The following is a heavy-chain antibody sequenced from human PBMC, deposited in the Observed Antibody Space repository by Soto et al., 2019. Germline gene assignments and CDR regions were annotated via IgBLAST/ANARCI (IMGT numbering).Heavy chain of an antibody. CDR1: GFTFSSYA. V-gene: IGHV3-23*01. CDR2: ISGSGGST. D-gene: IGHD3-10*01. CDR3: AKDEVPIWFGELTSSDSMDV. Sequence: GGSLRLSCAASGFTFSSYAMSWVRQAPGKGLEWVSAISGSGGSTYYADSVKGRFTISRDNSKNTLYLQMNSLRAEDTAVYYCAKDEVPIWFGELTSSDSMDVWGQGTTVTVSS. J-gene: IGHJ6*02.